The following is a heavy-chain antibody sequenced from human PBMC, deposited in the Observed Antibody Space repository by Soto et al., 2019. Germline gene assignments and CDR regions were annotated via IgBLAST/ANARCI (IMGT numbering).Heavy chain of an antibody. Sequence: AASVKVSCKASGYTFTNYAMHWVRQAPGQGLARMGWINTGKGNTKYSQKFQGRVTITRDTSASTAYMELSSLRSEDTAMYYCARAGDDCSAANCYVIDYWGQGTLVTVSS. CDR3: ARAGDDCSAANCYVIDY. V-gene: IGHV1-3*04. CDR2: INTGKGNT. J-gene: IGHJ4*02. CDR1: GYTFTNYA. D-gene: IGHD2-2*01.